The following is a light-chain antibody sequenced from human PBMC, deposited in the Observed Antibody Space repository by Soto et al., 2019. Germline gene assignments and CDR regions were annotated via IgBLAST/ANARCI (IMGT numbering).Light chain of an antibody. CDR3: QQYNSYPIT. J-gene: IGKJ5*01. V-gene: IGKV1-5*03. Sequence: DIQMTQSPSTLSASVGDRVTITCRASQSISSWLAWYPQKPGKAPNLLIYKASSLESGVPSRFSGSGSGTEFTLTISSLQPDDCATYYCQQYNSYPITFGQGTRLEIK. CDR1: QSISSW. CDR2: KAS.